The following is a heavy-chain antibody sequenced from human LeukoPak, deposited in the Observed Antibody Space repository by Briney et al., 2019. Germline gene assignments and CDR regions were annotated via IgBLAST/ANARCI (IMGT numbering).Heavy chain of an antibody. J-gene: IGHJ6*02. Sequence: SVKVSCKASGGSFSTSGFSWVRQAPGQGLEWMGGGIPIYGTPSYAQKFQGRVTITTDESTSTAYMELSSLRSEDTAVYYCARDHWGIVENGYDYFYYDMDVWGQGTTVTVSS. D-gene: IGHD7-27*01. V-gene: IGHV1-69*05. CDR2: GIPIYGTP. CDR3: ARDHWGIVENGYDYFYYDMDV. CDR1: GGSFSTSG.